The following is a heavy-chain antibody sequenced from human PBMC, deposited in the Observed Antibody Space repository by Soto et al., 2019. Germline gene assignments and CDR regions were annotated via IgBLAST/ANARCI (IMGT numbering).Heavy chain of an antibody. D-gene: IGHD2-2*01. CDR1: GGVFRDKA. Sequence: SVKVSCKDSGGVFRDKAISWVRQHARQGLERLGGIIPIFGTINYAQNFQGRVTISADKSTSTAYMELRSRRSGDTAVYYCGRGYCTSTTCEDYYVMDVWGQGTTVTVSS. CDR2: IIPIFGTI. CDR3: GRGYCTSTTCEDYYVMDV. J-gene: IGHJ6*02. V-gene: IGHV1-69*06.